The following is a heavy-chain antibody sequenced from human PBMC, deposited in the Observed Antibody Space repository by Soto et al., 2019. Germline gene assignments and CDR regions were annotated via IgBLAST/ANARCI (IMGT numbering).Heavy chain of an antibody. CDR1: GFTFSNSA. J-gene: IGHJ6*02. CDR2: ISASGGSR. D-gene: IGHD3-10*01. V-gene: IGHV3-23*01. CDR3: AKGGGSISMVRGAGMDV. Sequence: VGSLRLSCAVSGFTFSNSAMNWVRQAPGKGLEWVSGISASGGSRYYRDSVKGRFTISRDNSKNTLYLQMNSLRAEDTAVYYCAKGGGSISMVRGAGMDVWGQGTTVTVSS.